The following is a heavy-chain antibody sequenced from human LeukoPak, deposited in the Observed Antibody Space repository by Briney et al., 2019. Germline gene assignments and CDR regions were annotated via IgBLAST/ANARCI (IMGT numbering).Heavy chain of an antibody. CDR1: GYTFTDYY. CDR3: GRKSASRKTSEFDD. V-gene: IGHV1-2*02. CDR2: IHPNSGGT. D-gene: IGHD2-2*01. Sequence: ASVKLSCKASGYTFTDYYMNWVRQAPGQGLEWMGWIHPNSGGTNYAKQFQGRVAMTRDTSISTAYMELSRLTFDDTAVYYCGRKSASRKTSEFDDWGQGTVAIVSS. J-gene: IGHJ4*02.